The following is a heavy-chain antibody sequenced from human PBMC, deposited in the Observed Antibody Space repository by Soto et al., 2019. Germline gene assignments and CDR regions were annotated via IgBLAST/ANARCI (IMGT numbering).Heavy chain of an antibody. CDR2: IRSKAYGGTT. J-gene: IGHJ6*02. D-gene: IGHD3-10*01. CDR1: GFTFGDYA. CDR3: TKGGGLWFGELLYGRDNYGMDV. V-gene: IGHV3-49*03. Sequence: GGSLRLSCTASGFTFGDYAMSWFRQAPGKGLEWVGFIRSKAYGGTTEYAASVKGRFTISRDDSKSIAYLQMNSLKTEDTAVYYCTKGGGLWFGELLYGRDNYGMDVWGQGTTVTVSS.